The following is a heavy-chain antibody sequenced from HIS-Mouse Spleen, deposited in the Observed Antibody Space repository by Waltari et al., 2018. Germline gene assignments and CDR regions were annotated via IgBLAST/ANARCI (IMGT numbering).Heavy chain of an antibody. CDR1: GGSISSSSYY. CDR2: SYYSGST. Sequence: QLQLQESGPGLVKPSETLSLTCTVSGGSISSSSYYWGWIRQPPGKGLEWIGRSYYSGSTYYNPALTSRVTRSVDTSKNQFSRKRSSVTAADTAVYYCAREIPYSSSWYDWYFDLWGRGTLVTVSS. CDR3: AREIPYSSSWYDWYFDL. V-gene: IGHV4-39*07. D-gene: IGHD6-13*01. J-gene: IGHJ2*01.